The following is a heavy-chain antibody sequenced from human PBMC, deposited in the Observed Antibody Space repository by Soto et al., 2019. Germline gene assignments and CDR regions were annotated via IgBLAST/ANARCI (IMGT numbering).Heavy chain of an antibody. J-gene: IGHJ4*02. CDR3: ASHYVTWSGYLSPVDY. D-gene: IGHD3-3*01. V-gene: IGHV3-11*01. CDR2: IDTSGTKI. CDR1: GYTFSDYY. Sequence: GGSLRLSCAASGYTFSDYYMSWIRQAPGKGLEWISYIDTSGTKIYYADSVKGRFTITRDNAKNSLYLEMNSLRDEDTAVYYCASHYVTWSGYLSPVDYWGQGTLVTVSS.